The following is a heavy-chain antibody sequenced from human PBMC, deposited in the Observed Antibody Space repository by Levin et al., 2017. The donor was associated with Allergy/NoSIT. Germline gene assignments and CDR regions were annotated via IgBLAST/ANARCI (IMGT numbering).Heavy chain of an antibody. CDR3: AKPITPTTFGGFDS. Sequence: GGSLRLSCAASGFTFNNHVMSWVRQAPGKGLEWVSGIAAGGHNTYYADSVKGRFAISRDNSKNTLHLQLSGLRADDTAVYYCAKPITPTTFGGFDSWGRGTMVIVSA. V-gene: IGHV3-23*03. D-gene: IGHD3-16*01. CDR2: IAAGGHNT. J-gene: IGHJ3*02. CDR1: GFTFNNHV.